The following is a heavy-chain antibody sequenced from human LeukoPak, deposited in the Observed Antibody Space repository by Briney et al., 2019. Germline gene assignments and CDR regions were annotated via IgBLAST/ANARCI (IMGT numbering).Heavy chain of an antibody. CDR2: IKTDGSST. Sequence: GGSLRLSCAASGFTFSSYWMTWVRQAPGKGLVWVSRIKTDGSSTSYADSVKGRFTISRDNAKNALYLQMNSLRAEDTAVYYCARSGSHDYWGQGTLVTVSS. D-gene: IGHD1-26*01. CDR1: GFTFSSYW. J-gene: IGHJ4*02. V-gene: IGHV3-74*01. CDR3: ARSGSHDY.